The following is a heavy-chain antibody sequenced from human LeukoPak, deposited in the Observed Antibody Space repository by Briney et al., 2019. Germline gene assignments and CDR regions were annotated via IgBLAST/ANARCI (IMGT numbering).Heavy chain of an antibody. D-gene: IGHD6-6*01. CDR2: IYYSGST. Sequence: SETLSLTCTVSGGSISSYYWSWIRQPPGKGLEWIGYIYYSGSTNYNSSLKSRVTISVDTSKNQFSLKLSSVTAADTAVYYCARLSSSSGRYYYYGMDVWGQGTTVTVSS. CDR1: GGSISSYY. J-gene: IGHJ6*02. CDR3: ARLSSSSGRYYYYGMDV. V-gene: IGHV4-59*08.